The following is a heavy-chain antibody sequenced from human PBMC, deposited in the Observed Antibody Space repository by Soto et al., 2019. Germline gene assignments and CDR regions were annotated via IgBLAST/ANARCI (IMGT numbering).Heavy chain of an antibody. CDR3: ARDPRDVVDQYNWFDP. CDR2: IIPIFGTA. J-gene: IGHJ5*02. CDR1: GGTFSSYA. Sequence: ASVKVSCKASGGTFSSYAISWVRQAPGQGLEWMGGIIPIFGTANYAQKFQGRVTITADESTSTAYMELSSLRFEDTAVYYCARDPRDVVDQYNWFDPWGQGTLVTVSS. V-gene: IGHV1-69*13. D-gene: IGHD2-15*01.